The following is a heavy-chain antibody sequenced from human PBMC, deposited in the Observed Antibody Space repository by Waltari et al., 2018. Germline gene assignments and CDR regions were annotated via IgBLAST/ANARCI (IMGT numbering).Heavy chain of an antibody. CDR2: VDPEDGET. CDR1: GYTLTELS. D-gene: IGHD2-2*02. J-gene: IGHJ4*02. CDR3: ATHIGDCSSTSCYTFDY. V-gene: IGHV1-24*01. Sequence: QVQLVQSGAEVKKPGASVKVSCKVSGYTLTELSMHWVRQAPGKGLEWMGGVDPEDGETIYAQKVQGRVTMTEDTSTDTAYMELSSLRSEDTAVYYCATHIGDCSSTSCYTFDYWGQGTLVTVSS.